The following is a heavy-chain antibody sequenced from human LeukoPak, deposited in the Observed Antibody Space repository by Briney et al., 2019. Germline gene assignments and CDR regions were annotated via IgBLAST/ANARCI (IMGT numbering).Heavy chain of an antibody. D-gene: IGHD4-23*01. CDR3: VRAHSDGGHVSAFEI. CDR2: ISAKNGNT. CDR1: GYTFTNYG. V-gene: IGHV1-18*01. J-gene: IGHJ3*02. Sequence: ASVKVSCKASGYTFTNYGITWVRQAPGQGLQWVGWISAKNGNTNYAQKLQGRVTMTTDTFTSTAHMEMRSLRSDDTAVYYCVRAHSDGGHVSAFEIWDQGTMLTVSS.